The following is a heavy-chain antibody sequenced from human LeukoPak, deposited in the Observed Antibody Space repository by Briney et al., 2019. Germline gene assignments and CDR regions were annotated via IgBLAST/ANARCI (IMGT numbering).Heavy chain of an antibody. D-gene: IGHD2-2*01. V-gene: IGHV4-31*03. CDR1: GGSISSGSYY. J-gene: IGHJ4*02. CDR2: ISYSGST. CDR3: AREVVVPAAIIDY. Sequence: SETLSLTCTVSGGSISSGSYYWSWIRQHPGKGLEWIGYISYSGSTYYNPSLKTRFAISVDTSKNQFSLKLSSVTAADTAVYYCAREVVVPAAIIDYWGQGTLVTVSS.